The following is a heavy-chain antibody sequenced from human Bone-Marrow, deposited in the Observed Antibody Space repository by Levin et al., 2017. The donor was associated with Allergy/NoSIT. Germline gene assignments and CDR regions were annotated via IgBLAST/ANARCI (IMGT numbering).Heavy chain of an antibody. CDR1: GFVFTSHA. CDR3: ARDEGPGYCFTDLCYTIDY. V-gene: IGHV3-30-3*01. D-gene: IGHD2-2*03. CDR2: IAYDGSKT. J-gene: IGHJ4*02. Sequence: GGSLRLSCAASGFVFTSHAMNWVRQAPGKGLEWVALIAYDGSKTYYAESVKGRFTVSKDNHKNMVYLQMNSLRVDDTAVYYCARDEGPGYCFTDLCYTIDYWGQGTPVIVSS.